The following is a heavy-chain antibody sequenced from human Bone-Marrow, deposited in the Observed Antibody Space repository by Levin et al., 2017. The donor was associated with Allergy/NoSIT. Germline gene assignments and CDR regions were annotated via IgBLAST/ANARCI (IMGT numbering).Heavy chain of an antibody. CDR1: GYSFTSYW. CDR2: IDPSDSYT. V-gene: IGHV5-10-1*01. Sequence: GASVKVSCKGSGYSFTSYWISWVRQMPGKGLEWMGRIDPSDSYTNYSPSFQGHVTISADKSISTAYLQWSSLKASDTAMYYCARRIFRDYYDSSGYDSRAYYYYGMDVWGQGTTVTVSS. J-gene: IGHJ6*02. CDR3: ARRIFRDYYDSSGYDSRAYYYYGMDV. D-gene: IGHD3-22*01.